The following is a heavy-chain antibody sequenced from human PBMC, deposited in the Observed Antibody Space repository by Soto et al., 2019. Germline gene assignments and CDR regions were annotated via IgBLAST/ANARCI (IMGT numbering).Heavy chain of an antibody. J-gene: IGHJ6*02. Sequence: PGGSLRLSCAASGFTFSSYDMHWVRQATGKGLEWVSAIGTAGDPYYPGSVKGRFTISRENAKNSLYLQMNSLRAGDTAVYYCARGEYYYGSGSSMDVWGQGTTVTVS. D-gene: IGHD3-10*01. V-gene: IGHV3-13*05. CDR1: GFTFSSYD. CDR3: ARGEYYYGSGSSMDV. CDR2: IGTAGDP.